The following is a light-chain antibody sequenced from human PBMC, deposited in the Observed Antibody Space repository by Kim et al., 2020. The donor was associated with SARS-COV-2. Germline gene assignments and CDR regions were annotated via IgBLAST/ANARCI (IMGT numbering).Light chain of an antibody. Sequence: SPGESAPLSCRAIQSVSSNFAWYQQKPGQAPRLLIYGASTRATGVPAGFSGSGSGTEFTLTISSLQSEDFALYYCQQYNNWPPWTFGQGTKVDIK. CDR3: QQYNNWPPWT. J-gene: IGKJ1*01. CDR1: QSVSSN. V-gene: IGKV3-15*01. CDR2: GAS.